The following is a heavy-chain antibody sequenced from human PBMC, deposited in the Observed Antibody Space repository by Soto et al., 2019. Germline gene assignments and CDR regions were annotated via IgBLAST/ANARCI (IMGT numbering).Heavy chain of an antibody. CDR1: GGTFSSYA. Sequence: SVKVSCKASGGTFSSYAISWVRQAPGQGLEWMGGIIPIFGTANYAQKFQGRVTITADESTSTAYMELSSLRSEDTAVYYCARDHTPYYDFWSGYGNYYYYGMDVWG. D-gene: IGHD3-3*01. CDR2: IIPIFGTA. CDR3: ARDHTPYYDFWSGYGNYYYYGMDV. J-gene: IGHJ6*02. V-gene: IGHV1-69*13.